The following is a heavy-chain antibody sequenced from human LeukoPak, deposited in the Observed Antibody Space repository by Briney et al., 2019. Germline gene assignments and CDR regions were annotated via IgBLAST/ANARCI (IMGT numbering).Heavy chain of an antibody. CDR1: GYSFSGKF. V-gene: IGHV1-2*02. CDR2: INPNSGVT. J-gene: IGHJ4*02. Sequence: GASVKVSCKASGYSFSGKFMHWVRQAPGQGLEWMGWINPNSGVTNYAQKFQGRVTITRDTSITTAYMELSSLTSDDTAVYYCTRDPTAGLGDYWGQGTLVTVSS. CDR3: TRDPTAGLGDY. D-gene: IGHD3-16*01.